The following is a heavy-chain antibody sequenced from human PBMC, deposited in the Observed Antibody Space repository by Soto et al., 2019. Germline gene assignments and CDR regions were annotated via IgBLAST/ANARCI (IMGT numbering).Heavy chain of an antibody. J-gene: IGHJ4*02. D-gene: IGHD6-13*01. CDR3: ARGHQYSSSPYFDY. CDR2: IGTAGDT. V-gene: IGHV3-13*01. CDR1: GFTFSSYD. Sequence: GGSLRLSCAASGFTFSSYDMHWVRQATGKGLEWVSAIGTAGDTYYPGSVKGRFTISRENAKNSLYLQMNSLRAEDTAVYYCARGHQYSSSPYFDYWGQGTLVTVSS.